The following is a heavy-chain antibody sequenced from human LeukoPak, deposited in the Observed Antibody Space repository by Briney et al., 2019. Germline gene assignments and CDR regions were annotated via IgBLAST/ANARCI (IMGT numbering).Heavy chain of an antibody. V-gene: IGHV3-11*04. D-gene: IGHD6-13*01. CDR1: GFTFSDYY. Sequence: PRGSLRLSCAASGFTFSDYYMSWIRQAPGKGLEWVSYISSSGSTIYYADSVKGRFTISRDNAKNSLYLQMNSLRAEDTAVYYCARDIGDYSSSWYGGYYYYYMDVWGKGTTVTVSS. J-gene: IGHJ6*03. CDR2: ISSSGSTI. CDR3: ARDIGDYSSSWYGGYYYYYMDV.